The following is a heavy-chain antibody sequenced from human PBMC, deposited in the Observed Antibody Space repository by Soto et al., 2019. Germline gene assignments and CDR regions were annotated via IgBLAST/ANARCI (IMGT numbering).Heavy chain of an antibody. D-gene: IGHD5-12*01. J-gene: IGHJ4*02. Sequence: PGGSLRLSCVASGFTVSSNYMSWVRQAPGKGLEWVSVSYSGGSTDYADSVRGRFTISRDNSKNTLYLQMSSLRAEDTAVYYCARARDGYNFLYEPTWGQGTLVTVSS. CDR1: GFTVSSNY. CDR2: SYSGGST. CDR3: ARARDGYNFLYEPT. V-gene: IGHV3-53*01.